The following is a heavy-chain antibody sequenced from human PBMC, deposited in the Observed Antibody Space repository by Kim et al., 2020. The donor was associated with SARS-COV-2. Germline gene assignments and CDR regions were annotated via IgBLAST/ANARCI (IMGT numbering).Heavy chain of an antibody. V-gene: IGHV3-30*04. J-gene: IGHJ4*02. CDR2: ISYDGSNK. Sequence: GGSLRLSCAASGFTFSSYAMHWVRQAPGKGLEWVAVISYDGSNKYYADSVKGRFTISRDNSKNTLYLQMNSLRAEDTAVYYCATADAAYSSGWYWDYFDYWGQGTLVTVSS. CDR1: GFTFSSYA. D-gene: IGHD6-19*01. CDR3: ATADAAYSSGWYWDYFDY.